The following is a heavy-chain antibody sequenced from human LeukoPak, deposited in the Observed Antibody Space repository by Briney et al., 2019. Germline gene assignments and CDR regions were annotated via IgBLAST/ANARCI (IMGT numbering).Heavy chain of an antibody. CDR3: ARATNWGFHDSY. CDR1: GYTFTGYY. D-gene: IGHD7-27*01. Sequence: ASVKVSCKASGYTFTGYYMHWVRQAPGQGLEWMGWTNPNSGGTNYAQKFQGRVTMTRDTSISTAYMELSRLRSDDTAVYYCARATNWGFHDSYWGQGTLVTVSS. V-gene: IGHV1-2*02. CDR2: TNPNSGGT. J-gene: IGHJ4*02.